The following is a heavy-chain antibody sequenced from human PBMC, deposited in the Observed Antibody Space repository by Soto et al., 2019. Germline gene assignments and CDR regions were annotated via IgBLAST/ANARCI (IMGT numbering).Heavy chain of an antibody. D-gene: IGHD2-15*01. CDR3: ARESRHVVVAVGGNYYYNGMDV. CDR1: GFTFSSYA. CDR2: ISYDGSNK. V-gene: IGHV3-30-3*01. Sequence: QVQLVESGGGVVQPGRSLRLSCAASGFTFSSYAMHWVRQAPGKGLEWVAVISYDGSNKYYADSVKGRFTISRDNSKNXXYXQRXSLRAEDTAVYYCARESRHVVVAVGGNYYYNGMDVWGQGTTVTVSS. J-gene: IGHJ6*02.